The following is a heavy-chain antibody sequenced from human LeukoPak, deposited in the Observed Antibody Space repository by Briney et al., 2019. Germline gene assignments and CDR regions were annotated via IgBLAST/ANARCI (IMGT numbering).Heavy chain of an antibody. CDR3: ARGRGYSYGYRANWFDP. Sequence: SETLSLTCTVSGGSISSGGYSWSWIRQPPGKGMEFIAYIYYTGNTYFNPSLKSRVTISVDTSKNQFSLKLSSVTAADTAVYYCARGRGYSYGYRANWFDPWGQGTLVTVSS. J-gene: IGHJ5*02. D-gene: IGHD5-18*01. V-gene: IGHV4-30-4*07. CDR2: IYYTGNT. CDR1: GGSISSGGYS.